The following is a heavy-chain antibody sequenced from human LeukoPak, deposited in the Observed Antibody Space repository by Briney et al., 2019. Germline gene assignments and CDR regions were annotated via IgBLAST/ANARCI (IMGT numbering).Heavy chain of an antibody. J-gene: IGHJ4*02. CDR2: SRNKANSYST. CDR3: ARANREAGYSLDY. CDR1: GFTFSDYF. Sequence: QSGGSLRLSSAASGFTFSDYFIDWVRQAPGKGLEWVGRSRNKANSYSTAYAASVKGRFIISRDDSKNSVYLQMNSLKTEDTAVYYCARANREAGYSLDYWGQGTLVTVSS. D-gene: IGHD3-22*01. V-gene: IGHV3-72*01.